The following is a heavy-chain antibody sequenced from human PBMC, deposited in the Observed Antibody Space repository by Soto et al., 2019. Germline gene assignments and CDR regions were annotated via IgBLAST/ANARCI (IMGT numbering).Heavy chain of an antibody. CDR1: GFTFSSYA. CDR3: GKVFYYYDTSAYYYFDY. V-gene: IGHV3-23*01. D-gene: IGHD3-22*01. CDR2: SSGSGSTI. Sequence: PGGSLRLSCAASGFTFSSYAVSWVRQAPGKGPEWISASSGSGSTIYYAASVKGRFTISRENSKNTLYLQMSSLSAEYTSVYYCGKVFYYYDTSAYYYFDYWGQGTLVTVSS. J-gene: IGHJ4*02.